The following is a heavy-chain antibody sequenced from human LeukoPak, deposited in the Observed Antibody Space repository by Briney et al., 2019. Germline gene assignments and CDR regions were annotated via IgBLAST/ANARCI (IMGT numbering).Heavy chain of an antibody. Sequence: SSETLSLTCAVYGGSFSGYYWSWIRQPPGKGLEWIGEINHSGSTNYNPSLKSRVTISVDTSKNQFSLKLSSVAAADTAVYYCARGQDYVWGSYLYYYYYGMDVRGQGTTVTVSS. V-gene: IGHV4-34*01. CDR1: GGSFSGYY. D-gene: IGHD3-16*02. CDR3: ARGQDYVWGSYLYYYYYGMDV. J-gene: IGHJ6*02. CDR2: INHSGST.